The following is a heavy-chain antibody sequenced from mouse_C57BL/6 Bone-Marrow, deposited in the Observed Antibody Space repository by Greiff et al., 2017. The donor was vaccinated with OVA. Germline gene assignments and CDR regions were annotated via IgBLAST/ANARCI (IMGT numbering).Heavy chain of an antibody. CDR3: ATYYTNYEGWYFDV. CDR2: IYPSDSET. V-gene: IGHV1-61*01. CDR1: GYTFTSYW. Sequence: QVQLQQPGAELVRPGSSVKLSCKASGYTFTSYWMDWVKQRPGQGLEWIGNIYPSDSETHYNQKFKDKATLTVDKSSSTAYMQLRSLTSEDSAVYYCATYYTNYEGWYFDVWGTGTTVTVSS. J-gene: IGHJ1*03. D-gene: IGHD2-5*01.